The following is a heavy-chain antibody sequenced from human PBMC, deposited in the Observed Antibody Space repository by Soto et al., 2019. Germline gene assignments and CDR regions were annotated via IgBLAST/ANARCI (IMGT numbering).Heavy chain of an antibody. D-gene: IGHD3-16*02. V-gene: IGHV4-59*08. CDR2: IYYSGST. J-gene: IGHJ3*02. CDR3: ARLYGLDAFDI. CDR1: GGSISSYY. Sequence: QVQLQESGPGLVKPSETLSLTCTVSGGSISSYYWSWIRQPPGKGLEWIGYIYYSGSTNYNPSLKSRDSISVATSKNQFSLKLSSVTAADTAVYYCARLYGLDAFDIWGQGTMVTVSS.